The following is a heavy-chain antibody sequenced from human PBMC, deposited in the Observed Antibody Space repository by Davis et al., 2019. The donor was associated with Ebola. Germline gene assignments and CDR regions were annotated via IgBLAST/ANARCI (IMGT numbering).Heavy chain of an antibody. V-gene: IGHV3-33*01. CDR2: IWYDGSNK. J-gene: IGHJ4*02. CDR3: ARQRWLQQWLNYFDY. CDR1: GFTFSSYG. Sequence: GESLKISCAASGFTFSSYGMHWVRQAPGKGLEWVAVIWYDGSNKYYADSVKGRFTISRDNAKNSLYLQMNSLRAEDTAVYYCARQRWLQQWLNYFDYWGQGTLVTVSS. D-gene: IGHD5-24*01.